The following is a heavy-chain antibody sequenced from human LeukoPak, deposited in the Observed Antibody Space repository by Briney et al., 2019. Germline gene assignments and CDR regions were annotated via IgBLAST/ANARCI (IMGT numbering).Heavy chain of an antibody. V-gene: IGHV4-4*07. Sequence: SETLSLTCSVSGGSINSYSWSWIRQPAGNALEWIGRIHSSGSTNYNPSLKSRVTMSVDTSKNQFSLKLNSVTAADMAVYYCARGSGGGSSRYYKDHYYGMDVWGPGTTVTVS. D-gene: IGHD3-10*01. CDR1: GGSINSYS. CDR2: IHSSGST. CDR3: ARGSGGGSSRYYKDHYYGMDV. J-gene: IGHJ6*02.